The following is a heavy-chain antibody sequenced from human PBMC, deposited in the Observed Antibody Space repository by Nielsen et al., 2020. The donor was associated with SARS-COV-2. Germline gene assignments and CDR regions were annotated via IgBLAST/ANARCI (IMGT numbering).Heavy chain of an antibody. J-gene: IGHJ6*02. Sequence: GGSLRLSCAASGFTFSSYAMHWVRQAPGKGLEWVANIKQDGSEKYYVDSVKGRFTISRDNAKNSLYLQMNSLRAEDTAVYYCAREARIAARPFWSQEEPYYYGMDVWGQGTTVTVSS. V-gene: IGHV3-7*03. CDR2: IKQDGSEK. CDR3: AREARIAARPFWSQEEPYYYGMDV. CDR1: GFTFSSYA. D-gene: IGHD6-6*01.